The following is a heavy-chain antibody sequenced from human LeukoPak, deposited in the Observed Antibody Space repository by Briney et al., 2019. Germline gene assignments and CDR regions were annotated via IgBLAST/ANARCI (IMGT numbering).Heavy chain of an antibody. V-gene: IGHV3-23*01. Sequence: PGGYLRLSCAASGFTFSSYGMSWVRPAPGKGLEGVSAISGSGGSTYYADSVKGRFTLPRDNSKNTLYLQMNSLRAEDTAVYYCAKDAGYYGSETNALFDYWGQGTLVTVSS. CDR2: ISGSGGST. D-gene: IGHD3-10*01. CDR3: AKDAGYYGSETNALFDY. CDR1: GFTFSSYG. J-gene: IGHJ4*02.